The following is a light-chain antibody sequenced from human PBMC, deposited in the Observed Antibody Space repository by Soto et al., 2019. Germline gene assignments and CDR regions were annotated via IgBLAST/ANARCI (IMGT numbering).Light chain of an antibody. CDR3: QQHADYPIT. CDR2: KAS. J-gene: IGKJ4*01. V-gene: IGKV1-5*03. Sequence: DIQMTQSPSTLSSSRGDTVSITCLSSHNIDTWLAWFQQKAGKAPNLPIYKASTLETGVPSRFSGSASGTEFTLTISSLQPDDFATYYCQQHADYPITFGGGTKVDIK. CDR1: HNIDTW.